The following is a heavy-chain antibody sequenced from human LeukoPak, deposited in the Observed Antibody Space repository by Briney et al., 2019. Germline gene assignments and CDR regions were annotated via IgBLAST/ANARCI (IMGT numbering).Heavy chain of an antibody. CDR1: GASISDSY. CDR3: ARIYTGNYLDY. V-gene: IGHV4-4*07. Sequence: SETLSLACTVSGASISDSYWGCIRQPARQGPEWIGGFHTSGTTPYNHSLKSRVTMSFDTSKTQFSVRLTSVTAADTAAYYCARIYTGNYLDYWGQGTLLTVSS. J-gene: IGHJ4*02. CDR2: FHTSGTT. D-gene: IGHD1-1*01.